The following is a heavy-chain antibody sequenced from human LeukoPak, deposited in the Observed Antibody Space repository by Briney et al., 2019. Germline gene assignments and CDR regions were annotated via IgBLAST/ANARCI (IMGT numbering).Heavy chain of an antibody. D-gene: IGHD3-3*01. Sequence: GGSLRLSCAASGFTFSSYAMHWVRQAPDKGLEWVAVISYDGSNKYYADSVKGRFTISRDNSKNTLYLQMNSLRAEDTAVYYCARDEPDDFWSGSGYFDYWGQGTLVTVSS. J-gene: IGHJ4*02. V-gene: IGHV3-30-3*01. CDR2: ISYDGSNK. CDR3: ARDEPDDFWSGSGYFDY. CDR1: GFTFSSYA.